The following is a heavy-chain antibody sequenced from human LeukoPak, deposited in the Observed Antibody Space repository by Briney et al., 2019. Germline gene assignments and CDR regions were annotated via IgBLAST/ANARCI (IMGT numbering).Heavy chain of an antibody. CDR2: ISSSGSTI. CDR3: AKDMGSSSWDDAFDI. J-gene: IGHJ3*02. CDR1: GFTFSDYY. D-gene: IGHD6-13*01. Sequence: GGSLRLSCAASGFTFSDYYMSWIRQAPGKGLEWVSYISSSGSTIYYADSVKGRFTISRDNAKNSLYLQMSSLRAEDTALYYCAKDMGSSSWDDAFDIWGQGTMVTVSS. V-gene: IGHV3-11*01.